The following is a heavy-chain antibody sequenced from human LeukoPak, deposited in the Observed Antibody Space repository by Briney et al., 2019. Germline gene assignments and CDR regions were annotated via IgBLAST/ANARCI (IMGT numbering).Heavy chain of an antibody. V-gene: IGHV4-39*01. CDR2: IYYSGST. CDR3: ARYARDFWSGYYLGWFDP. CDR1: GGSISSSSYY. Sequence: SETLSLTCTVSGGSISSSSYYWGWIRQPPGKGLEWIGSIYYSGSTYYNPSLKSRVTISVDTSKNQFSLKLSSVTAADTAVYYCARYARDFWSGYYLGWFDPWGQGTLVTVSS. D-gene: IGHD3-3*01. J-gene: IGHJ5*02.